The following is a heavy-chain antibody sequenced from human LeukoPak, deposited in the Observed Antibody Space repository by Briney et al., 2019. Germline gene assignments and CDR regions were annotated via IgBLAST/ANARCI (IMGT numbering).Heavy chain of an antibody. V-gene: IGHV3-48*01. J-gene: IGHJ4*02. Sequence: GGSLRLSCAASGFTFSSYSMNWVRQAPGKGLEWVSYISSSSSTIYYADSVKGRFTISRDNAKNSLYLQMNSLRAEDTVVYYCARDLGIVGATTSCRDWGQGTLVTVSS. CDR2: ISSSSSTI. CDR1: GFTFSSYS. D-gene: IGHD1-26*01. CDR3: ARDLGIVGATTSCRD.